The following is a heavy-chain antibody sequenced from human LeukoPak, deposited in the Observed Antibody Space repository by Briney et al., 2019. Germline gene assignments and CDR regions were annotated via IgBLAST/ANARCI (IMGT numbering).Heavy chain of an antibody. V-gene: IGHV3-66*01. CDR2: IYGGGST. J-gene: IGHJ4*02. Sequence: GGSLRLSCAASGFTFSSYSMNWVRQAPGKGLEWVSVIYGGGSTYYADSVKGRFTISRDNSKNTLYLQMNSLRAEDTAVYYCASGMAVAGPFDYWGQGTLVTVSS. D-gene: IGHD6-19*01. CDR3: ASGMAVAGPFDY. CDR1: GFTFSSYS.